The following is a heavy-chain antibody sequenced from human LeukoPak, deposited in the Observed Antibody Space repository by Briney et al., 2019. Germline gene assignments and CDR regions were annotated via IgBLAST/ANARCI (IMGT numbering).Heavy chain of an antibody. Sequence: GESLKISCKGSGYSFTSYWIGWVRQAPGKGLEWVSSISSSSSYIYYADSVKGRFTISRDNAKNSLYLQMNSLRAEDTAVYYCARVGVGSHRPHDYWGQGTLVTVSS. CDR2: ISSSSSYI. CDR3: ARVGVGSHRPHDY. CDR1: GYSFTSYW. J-gene: IGHJ4*02. V-gene: IGHV3-21*01. D-gene: IGHD2-8*01.